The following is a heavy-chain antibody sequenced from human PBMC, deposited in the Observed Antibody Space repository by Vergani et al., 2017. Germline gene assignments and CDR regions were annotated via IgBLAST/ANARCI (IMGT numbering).Heavy chain of an antibody. CDR2: IIPIFGTA. Sequence: QVQLVQSGAEVKKPGSSVKVPCKASGGTFSSYAISWVRQAPGQGLEWMGGIIPIFGTANYAQKFQGRVTITADESTSTAYMELSSLRSEDTAVYYCARLNDFWSGYYSGVYYYYYMDVWSKGTTVTVSS. V-gene: IGHV1-69*01. D-gene: IGHD3-3*01. J-gene: IGHJ6*03. CDR1: GGTFSSYA. CDR3: ARLNDFWSGYYSGVYYYYYMDV.